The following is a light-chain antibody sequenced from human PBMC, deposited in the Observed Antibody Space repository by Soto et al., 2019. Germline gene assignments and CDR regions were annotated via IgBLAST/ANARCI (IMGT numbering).Light chain of an antibody. V-gene: IGKV1-5*03. CDR2: KTS. CDR3: QEYNTNSRT. CDR1: ESIYSW. J-gene: IGKJ1*01. Sequence: IQMTQSPSTLSASVGDTVTIACRATESIYSWLAWHKQIPGKAPQLLIYKTSTLQSGVPSRFSGSGSGAEYTLTISSLQPDDFATYYCQEYNTNSRTFGQGTRVENK.